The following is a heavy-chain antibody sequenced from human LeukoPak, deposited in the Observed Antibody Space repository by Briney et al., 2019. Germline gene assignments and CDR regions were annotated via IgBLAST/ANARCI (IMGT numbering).Heavy chain of an antibody. Sequence: ASVKVSCKASGYTLTGNYMHWVRQAPGQGLEWMGWINPNSSGTLYAQKFQGRVTMTRDTSITTAYMELRRLRSDDTAVYYCSRQGTGDELDYWGQGTLVTASS. CDR3: SRQGTGDELDY. CDR1: GYTLTGNY. CDR2: INPNSSGT. J-gene: IGHJ4*02. D-gene: IGHD7-27*01. V-gene: IGHV1-2*02.